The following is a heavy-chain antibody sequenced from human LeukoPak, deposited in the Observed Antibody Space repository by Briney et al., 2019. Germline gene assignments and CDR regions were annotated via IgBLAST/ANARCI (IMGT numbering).Heavy chain of an antibody. CDR1: GGSFSGYY. D-gene: IGHD2-15*01. CDR2: INHSGST. CDR3: ARGMGVVVVAATFDWFDP. Sequence: SETLSLTCAVYGGSFSGYYWSWIRQPPGKGLEWIGEINHSGSTNYNPSLKSRVTISVDTSKNQFSLKLSSVTAADTAVYYCARGMGVVVVAATFDWFDPWGQGTLVTVSS. J-gene: IGHJ5*02. V-gene: IGHV4-34*01.